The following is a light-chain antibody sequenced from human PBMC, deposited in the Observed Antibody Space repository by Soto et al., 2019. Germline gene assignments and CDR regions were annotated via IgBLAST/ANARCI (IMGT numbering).Light chain of an antibody. Sequence: QSALTQPRSVSGSPGQSVTISCTGTSSDVGGYDFVSWYQQHPGKAPKLMIYDVTKRPSGVSDRFSGSKSGNTASLSISGLQTEDEADYYCGSYTSATTWVFGGGTKLTVL. V-gene: IGLV2-11*01. CDR1: SSDVGGYDF. CDR3: GSYTSATTWV. J-gene: IGLJ3*02. CDR2: DVT.